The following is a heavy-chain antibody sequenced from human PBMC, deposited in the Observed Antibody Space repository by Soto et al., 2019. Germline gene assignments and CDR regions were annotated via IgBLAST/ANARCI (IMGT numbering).Heavy chain of an antibody. V-gene: IGHV1-2*04. D-gene: IGHD4-4*01. CDR1: GYTFTGYY. CDR2: INPNSGGT. Sequence: GASVKVSCKASGYTFTGYYMHWVRQAPGQGLEWMGWINPNSGGTNYAQKFQGWVTMTRDTSISTAYMELSRLRSDDTAVYYCARGNYESYYYGMDVWGQGTMVTVSS. J-gene: IGHJ6*02. CDR3: ARGNYESYYYGMDV.